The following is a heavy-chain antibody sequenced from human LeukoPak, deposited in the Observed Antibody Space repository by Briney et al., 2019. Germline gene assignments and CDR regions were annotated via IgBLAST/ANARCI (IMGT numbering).Heavy chain of an antibody. D-gene: IGHD5-18*01. CDR3: ARAGYSYGTGYYFDY. Sequence: SQTLSLTCTVSGGSISSYYWSWIRLPPGKGLEEIGYIYYTGATYYNPSLKSRVTISLDTSKNQFSLKLSSVTAADAAVYYCARAGYSYGTGYYFDYWGQRALVTVTS. V-gene: IGHV4-59*01. J-gene: IGHJ4*02. CDR2: IYYTGAT. CDR1: GGSISSYY.